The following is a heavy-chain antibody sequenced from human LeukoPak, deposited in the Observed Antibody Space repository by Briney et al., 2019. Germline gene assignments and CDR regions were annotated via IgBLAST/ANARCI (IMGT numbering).Heavy chain of an antibody. Sequence: GGSLRLSCAASGFTFSSYEMNWVRQAPGKGLEWVSYISLSGSTIYYADSVKGRFTISRDNAKNSLYLQMNSLRAEDTAIYYCARDRSGYSGYDFFDSWGQGTLVTVSS. CDR3: ARDRSGYSGYDFFDS. D-gene: IGHD5-12*01. CDR1: GFTFSSYE. CDR2: ISLSGSTI. V-gene: IGHV3-48*03. J-gene: IGHJ4*02.